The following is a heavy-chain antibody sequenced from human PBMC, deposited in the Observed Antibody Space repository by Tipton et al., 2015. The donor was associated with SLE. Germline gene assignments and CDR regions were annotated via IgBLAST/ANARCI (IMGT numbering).Heavy chain of an antibody. CDR3: ARYAAGSYYEVAFDT. D-gene: IGHD3-10*01. J-gene: IGHJ3*02. CDR1: GGSFSGYF. CDR2: INHSGST. V-gene: IGHV4-34*01. Sequence: TLSLTCAVYGGSFSGYFWNWIRQPPGKGLEWIGEINHSGSTNYNPSLKGRFTISVDRSKNQFSLNLTSVIVADTAVYYCARYAAGSYYEVAFDTWGQGTMVTVSS.